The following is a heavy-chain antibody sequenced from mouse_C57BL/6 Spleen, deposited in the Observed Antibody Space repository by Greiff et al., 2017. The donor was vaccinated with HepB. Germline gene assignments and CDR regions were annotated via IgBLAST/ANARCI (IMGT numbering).Heavy chain of an antibody. V-gene: IGHV2-4*01. CDR2: IWSGGST. CDR3: AKQYDYDGAAWFAY. D-gene: IGHD2-4*01. CDR1: GFSLTSYG. J-gene: IGHJ3*01. Sequence: QVQLQQSGPGLVQPSQSLSITCTVSGFSLTSYGVHWVRQPPGKGLEWLGVIWSGGSTDYNAAFISRLSISKDNSKSQVFFKMNSLQADDTAIYYCAKQYDYDGAAWFAYWGQGTLVTVSA.